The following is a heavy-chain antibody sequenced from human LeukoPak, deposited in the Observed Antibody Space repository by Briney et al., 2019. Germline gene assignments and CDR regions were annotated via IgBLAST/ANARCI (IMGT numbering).Heavy chain of an antibody. CDR3: AREANYYGSDWFDP. J-gene: IGHJ5*02. D-gene: IGHD3-10*01. Sequence: ASVKVSCKASGYTFTSYGISWVQQAPGQGLEWMGWISAYNGNTNYAQKLQGRVTMTTDTSTSTAYMELRSLRSDDTAVYYCAREANYYGSDWFDPWGQGTLVTVSS. CDR2: ISAYNGNT. V-gene: IGHV1-18*01. CDR1: GYTFTSYG.